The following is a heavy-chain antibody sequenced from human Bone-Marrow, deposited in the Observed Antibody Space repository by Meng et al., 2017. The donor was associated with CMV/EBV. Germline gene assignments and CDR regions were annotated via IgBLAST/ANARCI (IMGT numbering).Heavy chain of an antibody. D-gene: IGHD2-2*02. J-gene: IGHJ4*02. CDR3: ARRRGYCSSTSCYTFDY. V-gene: IGHV4-39*07. Sequence: SETLSLTCTVSGGSISSSSYYWGWIRQPPGKGLEWIGSIYYSGSTYYNPSLKSRVTISVDTSKSQFSLKLSSVTAADTAVYYCARRRGYCSSTSCYTFDYWGQGTLVTVSS. CDR1: GGSISSSSYY. CDR2: IYYSGST.